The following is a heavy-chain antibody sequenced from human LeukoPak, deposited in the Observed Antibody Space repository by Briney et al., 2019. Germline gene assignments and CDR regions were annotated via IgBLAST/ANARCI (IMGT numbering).Heavy chain of an antibody. D-gene: IGHD6-13*01. CDR2: IYTSGST. CDR1: GGSISSGSYY. CDR3: ARVSKAAAGTGDDY. V-gene: IGHV4-61*02. J-gene: IGHJ4*02. Sequence: SQTLSLTCTVSGGSISSGSYYWSWIRQPAGKGLEWIGRIYTSGSTNYNPSLKSRVTISVDTSKNQFSLKLSSVTAADTAVYHCARVSKAAAGTGDDYWGQGTLVTVSS.